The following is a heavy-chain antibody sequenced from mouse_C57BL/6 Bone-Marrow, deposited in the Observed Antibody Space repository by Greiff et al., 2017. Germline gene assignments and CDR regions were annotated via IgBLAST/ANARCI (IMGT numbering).Heavy chain of an antibody. CDR3: ARDGGYHAMDY. Sequence: QVQLQQSGAELARPGASVKLSCKASGYTFTSYGISWVKQRTGQGLEWIGEIYPRSGNPYYNEKFKGKATLTADKSSSTAYMELRSLTSEDSAVYFCARDGGYHAMDYWGQGTSVTVSS. J-gene: IGHJ4*01. CDR2: IYPRSGNP. D-gene: IGHD1-1*02. CDR1: GYTFTSYG. V-gene: IGHV1-81*01.